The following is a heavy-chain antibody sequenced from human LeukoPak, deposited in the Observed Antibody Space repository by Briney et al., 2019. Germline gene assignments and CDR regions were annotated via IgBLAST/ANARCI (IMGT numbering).Heavy chain of an antibody. CDR1: GFTFSSYE. V-gene: IGHV3-48*03. J-gene: IGHJ4*02. Sequence: GSLRLSCAASGFTFSSYEMNWVRQAPGKGLEWVSYISSSGSTIYYADSVKGRFTISRDNAKNSLYLQMNSLRAEDTAVYYCARASYSSSWPFDYWGQGTLVTVSS. D-gene: IGHD6-13*01. CDR2: ISSSGSTI. CDR3: ARASYSSSWPFDY.